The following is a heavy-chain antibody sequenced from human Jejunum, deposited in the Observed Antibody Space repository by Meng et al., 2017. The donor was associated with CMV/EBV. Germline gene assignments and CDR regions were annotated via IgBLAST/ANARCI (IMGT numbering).Heavy chain of an antibody. CDR3: ARVLWFGDYSLSY. CDR1: GYTFTNYG. D-gene: IGHD3-10*01. J-gene: IGHJ4*02. CDR2: IFPNTGGT. V-gene: IGHV1-2*02. Sequence: QAQPGQSGGEVKKPGASVKVSCKASGYTFTNYGITWVRQAPGQGLEWMGWIFPNTGGTNYAQQFQGRVTMTSDTSITTAYMELSGLTSDDTAVYYCARVLWFGDYSLSYWGQGTLVTASS.